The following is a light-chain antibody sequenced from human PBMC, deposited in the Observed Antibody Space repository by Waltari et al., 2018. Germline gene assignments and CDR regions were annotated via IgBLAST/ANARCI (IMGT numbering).Light chain of an antibody. CDR1: NIGSKS. J-gene: IGLJ2*01. CDR2: YDS. Sequence: SYVVTQSPSVSVAPGATARITWGGDNIGSKSVHWYQQRPGQAPVLVISYDSDRPSGIPERFSGSNSGNTATLTISWVEADDEADYYCLVWHSTTDHHGVFGGGTKLTVL. V-gene: IGLV3-21*04. CDR3: LVWHSTTDHHGV.